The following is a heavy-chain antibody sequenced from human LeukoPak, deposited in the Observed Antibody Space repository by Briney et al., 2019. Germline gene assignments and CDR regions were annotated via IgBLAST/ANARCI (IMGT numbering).Heavy chain of an antibody. D-gene: IGHD1-1*01. CDR1: GFTFSSYW. V-gene: IGHV3-74*01. Sequence: GGSLSLSCAASGFTFSSYWMDWVRQAPGKGLVWVSRINSDGSSTTYADSVKGRFTISRDNAKKTLYLQMNSLRVEDTAVYYCARDYNGLSYWGQGTLVTVSS. J-gene: IGHJ4*02. CDR3: ARDYNGLSY. CDR2: INSDGSST.